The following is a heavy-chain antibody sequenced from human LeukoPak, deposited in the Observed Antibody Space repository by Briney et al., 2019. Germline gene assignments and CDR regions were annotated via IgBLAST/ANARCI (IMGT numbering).Heavy chain of an antibody. V-gene: IGHV1-2*04. J-gene: IGHJ4*02. D-gene: IGHD3-3*01. Sequence: GASVKVSCKASGYTFTGYYMHWVRQAPGQGLEWMGWINPNSGGTNYAQKFQGWVTMTRDTSISTAYMELSRLRSDDTAVYYCARDGGPYYDFWSGYPFDYWGQGTLVTVSS. CDR3: ARDGGPYYDFWSGYPFDY. CDR1: GYTFTGYY. CDR2: INPNSGGT.